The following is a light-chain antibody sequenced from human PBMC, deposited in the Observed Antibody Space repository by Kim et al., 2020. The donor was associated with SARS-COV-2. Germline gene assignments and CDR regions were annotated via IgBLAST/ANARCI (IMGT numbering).Light chain of an antibody. CDR1: TGAVTTTHF. CDR3: FLYFGGGWV. J-gene: IGLJ3*02. Sequence: PGGTGTLPCDSSTGAVTTTHFPYWFQQIPGQAPRTLIYDAIYKLSWTPARFSGSLLGGKAALTLAGAQPEDEADYYCFLYFGGGWVFGGGTQLTVL. CDR2: DAI. V-gene: IGLV7-46*01.